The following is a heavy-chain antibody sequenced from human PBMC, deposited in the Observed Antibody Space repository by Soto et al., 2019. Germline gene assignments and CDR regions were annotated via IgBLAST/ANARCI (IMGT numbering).Heavy chain of an antibody. CDR3: ATGAYCSGGSCSDYYYYYYGMDL. V-gene: IGHV1-58*01. J-gene: IGHJ6*02. CDR1: GFTFRSSA. Sequence: SVKVSCKTSGFTFRSSAVQWVRQARGQRLEWIGWLVVGTGNTNYAQKFRQRVTISSDRSTNTVSMELSSLTSEDTAVYYCATGAYCSGGSCSDYYYYYYGMDLWGQGTTVTVSS. D-gene: IGHD2-15*01. CDR2: LVVGTGNT.